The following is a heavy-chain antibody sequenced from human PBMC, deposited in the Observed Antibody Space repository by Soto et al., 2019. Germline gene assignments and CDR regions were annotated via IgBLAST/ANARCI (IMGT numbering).Heavy chain of an antibody. D-gene: IGHD3-3*01. CDR3: ATASDDFWGGYN. V-gene: IGHV4-34*01. CDR1: GGSFSGYY. Sequence: SETLSLTCAVYGGSFSGYYWSWIRQPPGKGLEWIGEINHSGSTNYNPSLKSRVTISVDTSKNQFSLKLSSVTAADTAGYYCATASDDFWGGYNWGQGTLVTVSS. CDR2: INHSGST. J-gene: IGHJ4*02.